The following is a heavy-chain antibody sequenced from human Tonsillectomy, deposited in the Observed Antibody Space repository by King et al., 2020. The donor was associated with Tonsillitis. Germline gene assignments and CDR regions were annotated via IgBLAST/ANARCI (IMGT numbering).Heavy chain of an antibody. Sequence: VQLVESGGGLVQPGGSRRLSCAASGFTFSSYWMKWARQAPGKGLEWVASIKKDGSETYYADSVKGRFTISRDNAKNSLYLQMNSLRAEDTAVYYCVRGAGWYFDLWGRGALVTVSS. J-gene: IGHJ2*01. CDR2: IKKDGSET. V-gene: IGHV3-7*03. CDR3: VRGAGWYFDL. CDR1: GFTFSSYW. D-gene: IGHD1-14*01.